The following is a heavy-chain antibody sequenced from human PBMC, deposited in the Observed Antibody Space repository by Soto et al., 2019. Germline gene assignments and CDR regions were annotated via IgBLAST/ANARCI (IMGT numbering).Heavy chain of an antibody. J-gene: IGHJ4*02. V-gene: IGHV4-39*01. CDR2: IYYSGST. CDR1: GGSISSSSYY. D-gene: IGHD3-22*01. CDR3: ASSRGAYYDSSGYPY. Sequence: LSLTCTVSGGSISSSSYYWGWIRQPPGKGLEWIGSIYYSGSTYYNPSLKSRVTISVDTSKNQFSLKLSSVTAADTAVYYCASSRGAYYDSSGYPYWGQGTLVTVSS.